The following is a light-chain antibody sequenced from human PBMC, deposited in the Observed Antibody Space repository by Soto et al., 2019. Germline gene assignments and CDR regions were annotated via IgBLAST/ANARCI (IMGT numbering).Light chain of an antibody. V-gene: IGKV1-39*01. Sequence: DIQITHSPSSLSASVGDRVTISCRASESISSYLNWYQQKPGQAPKLLIYAASSLQSGVPSRFSGSGSGTDFTLTISSLQPEDFATYYCQQSYSTPFTFGPGTKVDVK. J-gene: IGKJ3*01. CDR2: AAS. CDR1: ESISSY. CDR3: QQSYSTPFT.